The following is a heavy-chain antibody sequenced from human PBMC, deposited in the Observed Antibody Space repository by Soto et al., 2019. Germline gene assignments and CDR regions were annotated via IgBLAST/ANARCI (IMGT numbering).Heavy chain of an antibody. CDR1: GYTFTSYA. CDR2: INAGNGNT. D-gene: IGHD2-2*01. CDR3: ARATSYCSSTSCYRFYYYYGMDV. V-gene: IGHV1-3*01. Sequence: ASVKVSCMASGYTFTSYAMHWVRQAPGQWLEWMGWINAGNGNTKYSQKFQGRVTITADESTSTAYMELSSLRSEDTAVYYCARATSYCSSTSCYRFYYYYGMDVWGQGTTVTVSS. J-gene: IGHJ6*02.